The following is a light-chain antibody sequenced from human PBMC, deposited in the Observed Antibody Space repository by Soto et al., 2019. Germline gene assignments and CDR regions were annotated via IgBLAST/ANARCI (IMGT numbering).Light chain of an antibody. CDR1: SSNIGSNA. CDR3: ATWDDGLNGWV. V-gene: IGLV1-44*01. Sequence: QTVVTQPPSASGTPGQRVTISCSGRSSNIGSNAVNWYQQFPGMAPKVLIYNNNERPSGVPDRFSGSKSGTSASLAISGLPSEDEADYYCATWDDGLNGWVFGGGTKLTVL. J-gene: IGLJ3*02. CDR2: NNN.